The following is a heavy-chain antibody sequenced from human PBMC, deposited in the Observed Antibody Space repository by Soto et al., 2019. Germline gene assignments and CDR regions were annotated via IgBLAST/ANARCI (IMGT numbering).Heavy chain of an antibody. J-gene: IGHJ5*01. CDR2: MNPGSGDT. D-gene: IGHD2-15*01. CDR3: ARGRYCLTGRCFPNWFDS. V-gene: IGHV1-8*01. CDR1: GYSFTNND. Sequence: ASVKVSCKASGYSFTNNDVSWVRQATGQGLEWMGWMNPGSGDTGYAQKFQGRVTMTGDISIATAYMELSSLRSDDTAIYYCARGRYCLTGRCFPNWFDSWGQGTLVTVSS.